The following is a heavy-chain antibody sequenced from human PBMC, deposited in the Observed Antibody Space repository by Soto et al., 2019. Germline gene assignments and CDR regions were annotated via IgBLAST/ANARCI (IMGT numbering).Heavy chain of an antibody. Sequence: SETLSLTCTVSGGSISSYYWSWIRQPPGKGLEWIGYIYYSGSTNYNPSLKSRVTISVDTSKNQFSLKLASVTAADTAFYYCARDRSSSGSSYTNSFDPWGQGIIVTVSS. CDR2: IYYSGST. CDR1: GGSISSYY. D-gene: IGHD3-10*01. J-gene: IGHJ5*02. CDR3: ARDRSSSGSSYTNSFDP. V-gene: IGHV4-59*01.